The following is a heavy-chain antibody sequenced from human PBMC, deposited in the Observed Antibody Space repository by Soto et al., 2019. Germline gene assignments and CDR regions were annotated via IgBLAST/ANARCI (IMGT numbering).Heavy chain of an antibody. J-gene: IGHJ4*02. Sequence: VQLVQSGAEVKKPGASVKVSCKASAYTFTSYGISWVRQAPGQGLEWMGWISAYNGNTKYAQKLQGRVTMTNDTSTSTAYLELRSLRSVDTAVYYCARDSPPVDYWGQGTLVTVSS. V-gene: IGHV1-18*01. CDR3: ARDSPPVDY. CDR2: ISAYNGNT. CDR1: AYTFTSYG.